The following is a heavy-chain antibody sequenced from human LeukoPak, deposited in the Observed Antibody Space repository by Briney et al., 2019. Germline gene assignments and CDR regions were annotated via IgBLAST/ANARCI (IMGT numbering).Heavy chain of an antibody. D-gene: IGHD3-22*01. CDR1: GGSISSYY. CDR3: ARARASSGYFDY. J-gene: IGHJ4*02. CDR2: IYTSGST. V-gene: IGHV4-4*07. Sequence: KTSETLSLTCTVSGGSISSYYWSWIRQPAVKGLEWIRRIYTSGSTNYNPSLKSRVTMSLDTSKNQFSLKLSSVTAADTAVYYCARARASSGYFDYWGQGPLVTVSS.